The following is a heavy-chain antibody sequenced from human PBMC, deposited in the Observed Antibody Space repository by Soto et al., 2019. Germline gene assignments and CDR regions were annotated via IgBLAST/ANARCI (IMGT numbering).Heavy chain of an antibody. CDR2: ISGSGVNT. CDR1: GFTFSNYA. D-gene: IGHD3-9*01. V-gene: IGHV3-23*01. Sequence: EVQLLDSGGGLVQPGGSLRLSCAASGFTFSNYAMSWVRQAPGKGLEWVSAISGSGVNTYYADSVKGRFTISRDNSKNSQNLQMDRMRVEDTAVYYCAKGYFDWTHAAYNCDYWGQGTLVSVSS. J-gene: IGHJ4*02. CDR3: AKGYFDWTHAAYNCDY.